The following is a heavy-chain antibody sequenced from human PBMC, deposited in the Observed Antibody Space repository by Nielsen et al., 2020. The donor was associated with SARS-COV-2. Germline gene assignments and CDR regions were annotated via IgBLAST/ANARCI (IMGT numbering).Heavy chain of an antibody. CDR2: MNPNSGNT. V-gene: IGHV1-8*01. D-gene: IGHD3-10*01. Sequence: ASVKVSCKASGYTFTSYDINWVRQATGQGLEWMGWMNPNSGNTGYAQKFQGRVTMTRNTSISTAYMELSSLRSEDTAVYYRARDSGSDSIFWFDPWGQGTLVTVSS. CDR3: ARDSGSDSIFWFDP. CDR1: GYTFTSYD. J-gene: IGHJ5*02.